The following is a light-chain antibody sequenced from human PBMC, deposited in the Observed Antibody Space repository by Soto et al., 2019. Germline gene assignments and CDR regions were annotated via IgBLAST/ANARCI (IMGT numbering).Light chain of an antibody. V-gene: IGKV3-20*01. CDR2: GAS. Sequence: EIVLTQSPGTLSLSPGERATLSCRASQSVSNNYLAWYQQKPDQAPRLLIYGASNRATGIPDRFSGSCSGTDFTLTISRLEPEDVTEYYCQQYGSSGTFGQGTKVEIK. CDR1: QSVSNNY. J-gene: IGKJ1*01. CDR3: QQYGSSGT.